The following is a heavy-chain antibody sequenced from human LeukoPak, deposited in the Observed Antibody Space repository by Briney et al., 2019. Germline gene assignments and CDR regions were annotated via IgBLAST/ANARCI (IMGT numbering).Heavy chain of an antibody. CDR1: GFTFSSYA. CDR2: ISGSGGNT. V-gene: IGHV3-23*01. Sequence: GGSLRLSCAASGFTFSSYAMSWVRQAPGKGLEWVSVISGSGGNTYYADSVKGRFTISRDNSKNTLYLQMNSLRAEDTAVYYCAKGATYYYDSSGYYLDYWGQGTLVTVSS. D-gene: IGHD3-22*01. CDR3: AKGATYYYDSSGYYLDY. J-gene: IGHJ4*02.